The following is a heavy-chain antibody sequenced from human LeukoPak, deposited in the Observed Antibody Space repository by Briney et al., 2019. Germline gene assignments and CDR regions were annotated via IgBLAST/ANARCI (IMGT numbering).Heavy chain of an antibody. V-gene: IGHV4-4*07. CDR2: IYSSGST. CDR3: ARVSPGGNSDY. D-gene: IGHD4-23*01. Sequence: SETLSLTCTVSGVSISSYYWNWIRQPPGKGLEWIGRIYSSGSTKYNPALTSRATMSVDMSRNQFSLRLSSVTAADTAVYYCARVSPGGNSDYLGQGTLVTVSS. J-gene: IGHJ4*02. CDR1: GVSISSYY.